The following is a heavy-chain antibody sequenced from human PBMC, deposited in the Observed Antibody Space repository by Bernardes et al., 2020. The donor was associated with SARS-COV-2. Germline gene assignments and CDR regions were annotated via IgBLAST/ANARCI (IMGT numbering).Heavy chain of an antibody. V-gene: IGHV3-48*02. CDR3: SRDFGIAKANGPVDP. J-gene: IGHJ5*02. CDR2: ISGSSSSI. CDR1: GFTFSNYA. Sequence: GGSLRLSCATSGFTFSNYAMNWFRQAPGRGLEWVSYISGSSSSIYYAESVKGRFTISRDNAENSLYLQMNSLRDEDTARYHCSRDFGIAKANGPVDPWGQGTLVTVSS. D-gene: IGHD3-10*01.